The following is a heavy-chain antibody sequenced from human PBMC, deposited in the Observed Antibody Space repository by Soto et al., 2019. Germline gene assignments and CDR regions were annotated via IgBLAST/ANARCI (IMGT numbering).Heavy chain of an antibody. Sequence: XSVKVSCHASVYTFTGYYMHWVRQAPGQGLEWMGIINPSGGSTSYAQKFQGRVTMTRDTSTSTVYMELSSLRSEDTAVYYCARDPDYDFWSGSSSGIDYWGQGNLVTVSS. CDR2: INPSGGST. CDR3: ARDPDYDFWSGSSSGIDY. J-gene: IGHJ4*02. CDR1: VYTFTGYY. V-gene: IGHV1-46*01. D-gene: IGHD3-3*01.